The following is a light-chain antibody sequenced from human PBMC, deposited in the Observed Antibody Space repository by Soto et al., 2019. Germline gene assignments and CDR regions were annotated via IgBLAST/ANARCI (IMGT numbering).Light chain of an antibody. CDR1: QSVSSSY. J-gene: IGKJ1*01. CDR2: GAS. CDR3: QQYGRSWT. Sequence: EIVLTQSPGTLSLSPGERATLSCRASQSVSSSYLAWHQQKPGQAPRLLIYGASSRATGIPDRFSGSGSGTDFTLTISRLEPEDFAVYYCQQYGRSWTFGQGTKVEIK. V-gene: IGKV3-20*01.